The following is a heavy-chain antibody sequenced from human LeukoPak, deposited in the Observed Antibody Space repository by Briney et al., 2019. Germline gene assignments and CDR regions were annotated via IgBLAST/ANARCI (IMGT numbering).Heavy chain of an antibody. J-gene: IGHJ4*02. CDR1: GGSISSYY. CDR2: FFYGGST. Sequence: PSETLSLTCTVSGGSISSYYWSWIRQPPGKGLEWIGYFFYGGSTNYNPSLKSRVTISVDTSKSQFSLKLSSVTAADSAVYYCARSLFYWNRSPFDYWGQGTLVTVSS. D-gene: IGHD1-1*01. V-gene: IGHV4-59*01. CDR3: ARSLFYWNRSPFDY.